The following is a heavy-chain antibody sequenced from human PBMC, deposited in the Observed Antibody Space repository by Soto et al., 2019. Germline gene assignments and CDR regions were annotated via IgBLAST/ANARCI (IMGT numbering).Heavy chain of an antibody. J-gene: IGHJ4*02. CDR2: ISASGDNT. CDR3: AKLTYSDLWSGSHDS. CDR1: GFTFSSRA. V-gene: IGHV3-23*01. D-gene: IGHD3-3*01. Sequence: GGSLRLSCAASGFTFSSRAMSWVRQAPGKGLDWVSIISASGDNTYYADSVKGRFTISRDNSKNTLYLQVNSLRAEDTALYYCAKLTYSDLWSGSHDSWGQGTLVTVSS.